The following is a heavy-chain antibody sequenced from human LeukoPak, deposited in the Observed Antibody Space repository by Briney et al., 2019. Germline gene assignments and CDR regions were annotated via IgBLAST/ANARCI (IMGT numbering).Heavy chain of an antibody. CDR3: ARAPIWFGELSRSYYFDY. J-gene: IGHJ4*02. CDR1: GGSISSGGYY. Sequence: SETLSLTRTVSGGSISSGGYYWSWIRQHPGKGLEWIGYIYYSGSTYYNPSLKSRVTISVDTSKNQFSLKLSSVTAADTAVYYCARAPIWFGELSRSYYFDYWGQGTLVAVSS. V-gene: IGHV4-31*03. D-gene: IGHD3-10*01. CDR2: IYYSGST.